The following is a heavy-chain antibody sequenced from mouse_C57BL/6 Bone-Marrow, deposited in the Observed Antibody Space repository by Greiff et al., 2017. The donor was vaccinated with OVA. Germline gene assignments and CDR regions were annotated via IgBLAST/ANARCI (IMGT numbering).Heavy chain of an antibody. J-gene: IGHJ2*01. V-gene: IGHV5-4*01. CDR2: ISDGGSYT. Sequence: EVQVVESGGGLVKPGGSLKLSCAASGFTFSSYAMSWVRQTPEKRLEWVATISDGGSYTYYPDNVKGRFTISRDNAKNNLYLQMSHLKSEDTAMYYCARDRGVVAFYYFDYWGQGTTLTVSS. D-gene: IGHD1-1*01. CDR1: GFTFSSYA. CDR3: ARDRGVVAFYYFDY.